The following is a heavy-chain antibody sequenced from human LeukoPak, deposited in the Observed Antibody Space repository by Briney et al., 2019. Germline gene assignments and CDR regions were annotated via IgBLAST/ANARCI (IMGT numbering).Heavy chain of an antibody. CDR1: GFTFSSYV. Sequence: GGSLRLSCAASGFTFSSYVMHWVRQAPGKGLEWVALISYDGNNKYYSDSVKGRFTISRDNSKSTLYLQMNSLRAEDTAVYYCAKSEYYDSSGHYEGALYYWGQGTLVTVSS. CDR3: AKSEYYDSSGHYEGALYY. CDR2: ISYDGNNK. D-gene: IGHD3-22*01. J-gene: IGHJ4*02. V-gene: IGHV3-30*04.